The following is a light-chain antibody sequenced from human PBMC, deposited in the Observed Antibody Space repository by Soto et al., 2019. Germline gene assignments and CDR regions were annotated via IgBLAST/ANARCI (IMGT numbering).Light chain of an antibody. J-gene: IGKJ1*01. Sequence: EIVLTQSPGTLSLSPGERASLSCRASQTFSSSYLAWYQQKPGQAPRLLIYDASNRATGIPARFSGSGSGKEFTLTISSLQSEDFAVYYCQQYNNWPPWTFGQGTKVDIK. CDR1: QTFSSSY. V-gene: IGKV3D-15*01. CDR3: QQYNNWPPWT. CDR2: DAS.